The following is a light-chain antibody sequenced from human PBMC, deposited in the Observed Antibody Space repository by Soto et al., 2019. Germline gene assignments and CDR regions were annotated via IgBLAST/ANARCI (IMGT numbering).Light chain of an antibody. J-gene: IGKJ5*01. CDR1: QGISSW. CDR2: AAA. V-gene: IGKV1-12*01. CDR3: QHVKSFPVT. Sequence: DLQMIQSPSSVSASVGDRVIITCRASQGISSWLAWYQKKPGMAPNLLISAAASLQSGVLSRYSASLSGTNFTLTINNLQPEDFATYNRQHVKSFPVTFGQGTRLEIK.